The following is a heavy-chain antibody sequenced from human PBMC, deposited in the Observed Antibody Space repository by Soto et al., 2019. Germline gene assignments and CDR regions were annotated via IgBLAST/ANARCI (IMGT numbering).Heavy chain of an antibody. CDR2: IYHNGIT. CDR3: PAVPPRIVVVLAEFPT. Sequence: QVQLKQSGPGLVRPSGTLSLTCRVSGTSISSSYWWAWVRQSPGKGLEWIGEIYHNGITKYNPSLKSGVSLSLDKSNNQFPLNLPSVPAADPAVYYCPAVPPRIVVVLAEFPTWGQGTLVTVSS. V-gene: IGHV4-4*02. CDR1: GTSISSSYW. J-gene: IGHJ4*02. D-gene: IGHD2-21*01.